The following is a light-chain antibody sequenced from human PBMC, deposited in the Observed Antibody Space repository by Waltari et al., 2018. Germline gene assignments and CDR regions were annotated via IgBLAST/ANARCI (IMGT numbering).Light chain of an antibody. Sequence: ESVLTQSPATLSLSPEERATLSCRASQSVRSYLAWYQQKPGQAPRLLIYDASNRATGIPARFSGSGSGTDFTLTISSLEPEDVAVYYCQQRSNWPLTFGGGTKVEI. CDR2: DAS. J-gene: IGKJ4*01. CDR1: QSVRSY. CDR3: QQRSNWPLT. V-gene: IGKV3-11*01.